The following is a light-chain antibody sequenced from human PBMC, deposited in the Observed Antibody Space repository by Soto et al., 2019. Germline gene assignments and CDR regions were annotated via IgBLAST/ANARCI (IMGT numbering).Light chain of an antibody. CDR3: SSHGGYSPYV. J-gene: IGLJ1*01. CDR1: TSDIGGYDY. Sequence: QSALTQPPSASGSPGQSVAISCTGTTSDIGGYDYVSWYQQHPGKAPKLMIYEVNKRPSGVPDRFSGSKSGNTASLTVSGLLAEDEADYYCSSHGGYSPYVFGTGTKLTVL. CDR2: EVN. V-gene: IGLV2-8*01.